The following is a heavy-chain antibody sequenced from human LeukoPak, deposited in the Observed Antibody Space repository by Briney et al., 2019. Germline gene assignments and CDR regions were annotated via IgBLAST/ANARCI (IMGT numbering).Heavy chain of an antibody. CDR1: GGSFSGYY. Sequence: PSETLSLTCAVYGGSFSGYYWSWIRQPPGKGLEWIGEINHSGSTNYHPSLKSRVTISVDTSKNQFSLMLSSVTAADTAVYYCARVRNCSGGSCYSGYYYYYMDVWGKGTTVTVSS. CDR2: INHSGST. J-gene: IGHJ6*03. V-gene: IGHV4-34*01. CDR3: ARVRNCSGGSCYSGYYYYYMDV. D-gene: IGHD2-15*01.